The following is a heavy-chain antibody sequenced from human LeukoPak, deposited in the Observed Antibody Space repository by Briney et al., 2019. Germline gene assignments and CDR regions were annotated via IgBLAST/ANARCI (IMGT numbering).Heavy chain of an antibody. CDR2: INHSGST. D-gene: IGHD6-13*01. J-gene: IGHJ6*02. CDR3: ARGSLPGSSSWYRKLRNYYYGMDV. V-gene: IGHV4-34*01. CDR1: GGSFSGYY. Sequence: SETLSLTCAVYGGSFSGYYWSWICQPPGEGLEWIGEINHSGSTNYNPSLKSRVTISVDTSKNQFSLKLSSVTAADTAVYYCARGSLPGSSSWYRKLRNYYYGMDVWGQGTTVTVSS.